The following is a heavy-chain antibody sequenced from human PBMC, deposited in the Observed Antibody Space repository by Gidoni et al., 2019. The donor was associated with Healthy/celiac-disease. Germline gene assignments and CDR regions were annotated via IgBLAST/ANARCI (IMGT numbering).Heavy chain of an antibody. Sequence: EVQLVESGGGLVKPGGSLRLSCAASGFTFSNACMSWVRQAPGKGLEWVGRIKSKTDGGTTDYAAPVKGRFTISRDDSKNTLYLQMNSLKTEDTAVYYCTTDRSYYDSSGYPTAGAFDIWGQGTMVTVSS. CDR3: TTDRSYYDSSGYPTAGAFDI. CDR1: GFTFSNAC. D-gene: IGHD3-22*01. J-gene: IGHJ3*02. CDR2: IKSKTDGGTT. V-gene: IGHV3-15*01.